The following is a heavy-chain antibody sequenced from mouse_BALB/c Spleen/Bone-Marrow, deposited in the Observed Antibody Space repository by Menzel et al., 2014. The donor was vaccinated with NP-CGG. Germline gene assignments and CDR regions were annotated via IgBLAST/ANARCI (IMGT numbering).Heavy chain of an antibody. CDR3: ARWLPLAY. CDR2: IDPANGNT. CDR1: GFNIKDTY. V-gene: IGHV14-3*02. D-gene: IGHD2-2*01. J-gene: IGHJ3*01. Sequence: EVQLQQSGAELVKPGASVKLSCSASGFNIKDTYMHWVKQRPEQGLEWIGRIDPANGNTKYDPKFQGKATITADTSSNTAYLQLSSLTSEDTAVYYCARWLPLAYWGQGTLVTVSA.